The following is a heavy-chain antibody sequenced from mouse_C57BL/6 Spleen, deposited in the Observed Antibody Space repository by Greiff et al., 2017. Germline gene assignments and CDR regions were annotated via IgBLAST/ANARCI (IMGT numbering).Heavy chain of an antibody. CDR2: ISSGGDYI. V-gene: IGHV5-9-1*02. J-gene: IGHJ3*01. CDR1: GFTFSSYA. D-gene: IGHD3-2*02. Sequence: EVKLVESGEGLVKPGGSLKLSCAASGFTFSSYAMSWVRQTPEKRLEWVAYISSGGDYIYYADTVKGRFTISRDNARNTLYLQMSSLKCENTDMNSCTRGGTQGEFAYWGQGTLVTVAA. CDR3: TRGGTQGEFAY.